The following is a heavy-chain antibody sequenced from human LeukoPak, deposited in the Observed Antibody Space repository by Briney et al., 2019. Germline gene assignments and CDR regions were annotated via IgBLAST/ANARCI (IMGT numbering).Heavy chain of an antibody. J-gene: IGHJ6*03. V-gene: IGHV4-61*02. CDR2: IYTSGST. Sequence: PSETLSLTCTVSGGSISIGSYYWSWIRQPAGKGLEWIGRIYTSGSTNYNPSLKSRVTISVDTSKNQFSLKLSSVTAADTAVYYCARDRPEGFCSSTSCYGTYYYYMDVWGKGTTVTVSS. CDR3: ARDRPEGFCSSTSCYGTYYYYMDV. CDR1: GGSISIGSYY. D-gene: IGHD2-2*01.